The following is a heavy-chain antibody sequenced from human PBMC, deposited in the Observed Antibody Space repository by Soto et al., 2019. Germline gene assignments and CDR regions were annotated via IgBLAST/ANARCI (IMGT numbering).Heavy chain of an antibody. D-gene: IGHD6-13*01. CDR2: ISGSGGST. V-gene: IGHV3-23*01. J-gene: IGHJ6*02. Sequence: GGSLRLFCAASGFTFSSYAMSWVRQAPGKGLEWVSAISGSGGSTYYADSGKGRFTISRDNSKNTLYLQMNNLRAEDTAVYYCAKASGYYYYYGMDVWGQGTTVTVSS. CDR1: GFTFSSYA. CDR3: AKASGYYYYYGMDV.